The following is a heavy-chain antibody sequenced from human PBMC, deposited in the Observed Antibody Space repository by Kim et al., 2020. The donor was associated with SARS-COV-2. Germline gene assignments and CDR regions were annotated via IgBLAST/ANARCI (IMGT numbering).Heavy chain of an antibody. V-gene: IGHV4-34*01. D-gene: IGHD3-3*01. CDR3: ARGRTGVVPSPIMGLGPYYDYYALDI. CDR2: VDHSGAT. CDR1: VGSFSDYL. J-gene: IGHJ6*02. Sequence: SETLSLTCAVYVGSFSDYLWTWIRQSPGKGLEWIGEVDHSGATNYNASLKSRVAISVDTSKNQFPLKLKSVTAADTAVYFCARGRTGVVPSPIMGLGPYYDYYALDIWGQGTTVSVSS.